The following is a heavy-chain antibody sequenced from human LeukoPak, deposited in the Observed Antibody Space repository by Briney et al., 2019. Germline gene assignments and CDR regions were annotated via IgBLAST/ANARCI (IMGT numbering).Heavy chain of an antibody. CDR2: ISSNGDNT. Sequence: GGSLRLSCAASGFTFSSYAMHWVRQAPGKGLEYVSAISSNGDNTYYANSVKGRFTISRDNSKNTLYHQMGSLRADDMAVYYCARATNYYGDNSDYWGQGTLVTVSS. J-gene: IGHJ4*02. D-gene: IGHD4-23*01. V-gene: IGHV3-64*01. CDR3: ARATNYYGDNSDY. CDR1: GFTFSSYA.